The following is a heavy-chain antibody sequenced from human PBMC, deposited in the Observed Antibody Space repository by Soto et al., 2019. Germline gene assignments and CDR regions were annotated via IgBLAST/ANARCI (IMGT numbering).Heavy chain of an antibody. CDR1: GFTFSIHA. CDR2: ISYDGSNI. V-gene: IGHV3-30*04. Sequence: QVQLVESGGGMGQPGRSLRLSCAASGFTFSIHAMHWVRQAPGKGLEWVAVISYDGSNIYYTDSVKGRFTISRDNSKNTLYLETSSLRAEDSAVYYCARARYCSTPSCYTGGFFWYFDLWGRGTLVSASS. D-gene: IGHD2-2*02. J-gene: IGHJ2*01. CDR3: ARARYCSTPSCYTGGFFWYFDL.